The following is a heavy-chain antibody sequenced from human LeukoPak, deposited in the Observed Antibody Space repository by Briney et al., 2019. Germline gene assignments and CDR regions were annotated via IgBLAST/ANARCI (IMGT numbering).Heavy chain of an antibody. J-gene: IGHJ4*02. CDR3: ARGPYDYVWGRPVDY. V-gene: IGHV1-2*02. CDR2: INPNSGGT. Sequence: ASVKVSCKASGYTFTGYYMHWVRQAPGQGLEWMGWINPNSGGTNYAQKFQGRVTMTRDTSISTAYMELSRLRSDDTAVYYCARGPYDYVWGRPVDYWGQGTLVTVSS. CDR1: GYTFTGYY. D-gene: IGHD3-16*01.